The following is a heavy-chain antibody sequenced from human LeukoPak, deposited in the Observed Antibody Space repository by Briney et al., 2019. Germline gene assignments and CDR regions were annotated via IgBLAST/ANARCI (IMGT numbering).Heavy chain of an antibody. D-gene: IGHD5-24*01. J-gene: IGHJ6*02. CDR3: ARSMGRGYYGMDV. Sequence: ASVKVSCKASGYTFSSYHMRWVRPAPGQGLEWMGIINSNSGDADYAQRFQGRVTMTRDTSTSTVYREVRSLTSEDTAVYYCARSMGRGYYGMDVWGQGTTVTVSS. V-gene: IGHV1-46*01. CDR1: GYTFSSYH. CDR2: INSNSGDA.